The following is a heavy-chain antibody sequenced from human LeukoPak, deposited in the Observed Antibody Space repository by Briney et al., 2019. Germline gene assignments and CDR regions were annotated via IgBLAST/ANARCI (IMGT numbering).Heavy chain of an antibody. CDR2: ISAYNGNT. J-gene: IGHJ4*02. CDR3: ARDQGIFYFDY. CDR1: GYTFTSYG. V-gene: IGHV1-18*01. D-gene: IGHD2/OR15-2a*01. Sequence: ASVKVSCKASGYTFTSYGISWVRQAPGQGLGWMGWISAYNGNTNYAQKLQGRVTMTTDTSTNTAYMELRSLTSDDTAVYFCARDQGIFYFDYWGQGTLVTVSS.